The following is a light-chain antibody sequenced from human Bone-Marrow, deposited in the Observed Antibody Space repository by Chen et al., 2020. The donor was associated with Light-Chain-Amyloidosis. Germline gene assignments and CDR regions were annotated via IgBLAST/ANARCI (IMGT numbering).Light chain of an antibody. V-gene: IGLV3-21*02. J-gene: IGLJ3*02. CDR1: YIGSTS. CDR3: QVWDRSSDRPV. CDR2: DDS. Sequence: SYVLTQPSSVSVAPGQTATIACRGNYIGSTSVHWYQQTPGQAPLLVVYDDSDRPSGIPERLSDSNSGNTATLTISRVEAGDEADYYCQVWDRSSDRPVFGGGTKLTVL.